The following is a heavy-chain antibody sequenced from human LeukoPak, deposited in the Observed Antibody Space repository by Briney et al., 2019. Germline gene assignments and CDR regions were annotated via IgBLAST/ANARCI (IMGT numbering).Heavy chain of an antibody. CDR3: ARALGIDCSSTSCYSLVIDY. CDR2: MYHSGST. Sequence: SETLSLTCTVSGYSISSGYYWGWIRQPPGKGLEWIGSMYHSGSTYYNSSLKSRVTISLDTSKNHFSLKLSSVTAADTAVYYCARALGIDCSSTSCYSLVIDYWGQGTLVTVSS. V-gene: IGHV4-38-2*02. D-gene: IGHD2-2*01. J-gene: IGHJ4*02. CDR1: GYSISSGYY.